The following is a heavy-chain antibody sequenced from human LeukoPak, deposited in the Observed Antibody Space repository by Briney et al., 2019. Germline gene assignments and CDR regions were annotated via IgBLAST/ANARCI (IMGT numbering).Heavy chain of an antibody. CDR3: AKAVYGSGSYYNPDFDY. D-gene: IGHD3-10*01. J-gene: IGHJ4*02. CDR1: GFTFSSYA. V-gene: IGHV3-23*01. Sequence: PGGSLRLSCAASGFTFSSYAMSWVRQAPGKGLEWVSAISGSGGSTYYADSVKGRFTISRDNSKNTLYLQMNSLRAEDTAVYYCAKAVYGSGSYYNPDFDYWGQGTLVTVSS. CDR2: ISGSGGST.